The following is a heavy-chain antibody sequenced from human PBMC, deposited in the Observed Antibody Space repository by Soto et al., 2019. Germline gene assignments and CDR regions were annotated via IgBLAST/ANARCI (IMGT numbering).Heavy chain of an antibody. Sequence: SETLSLTCTVSGGSISSYYWSWIRQPPGKGLEWIGYIYYSGSTNYNPSLKSRVTISVDTYKNQFSLKLSSVTAADTAVYYCARVHYDFWSGSYYGMDVWGQGTTVTVSS. CDR3: ARVHYDFWSGSYYGMDV. D-gene: IGHD3-3*01. CDR1: GGSISSYY. J-gene: IGHJ6*02. V-gene: IGHV4-59*01. CDR2: IYYSGST.